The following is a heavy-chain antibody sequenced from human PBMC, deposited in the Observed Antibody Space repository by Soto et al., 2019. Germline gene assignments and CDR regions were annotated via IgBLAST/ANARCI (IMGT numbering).Heavy chain of an antibody. CDR2: INHSGST. V-gene: IGHV4-34*01. J-gene: IGHJ6*02. CDR1: GGSFSGYY. CDR3: ARGPGYTGYDEDYYYYGMDV. D-gene: IGHD5-12*01. Sequence: PSETLSLTCAVYGGSFSGYYWSWIRQPPGKGLEWIGEINHSGSTNYNPSLKSRATISVDTSKNQFSLKLSSVTAADTAVYYCARGPGYTGYDEDYYYYGMDVWGQGTTVTVS.